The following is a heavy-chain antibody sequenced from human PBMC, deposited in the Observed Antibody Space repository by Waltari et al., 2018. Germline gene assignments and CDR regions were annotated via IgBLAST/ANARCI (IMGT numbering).Heavy chain of an antibody. V-gene: IGHV4-39*07. D-gene: IGHD2-2*01. J-gene: IGHJ4*02. CDR2: IYYSGRT. CDR1: GGSISSSSYY. Sequence: QLQLQESGPGLVKPSETLSLTCTVSGGSISSSSYYWGWIRQPPGKGLEWIGSIYYSGRTYYNPSLKSRVTISVDTSKNQFSLKLSSVTAADTAVYYCARDSTVLGYFDYWGQGTLVTVSS. CDR3: ARDSTVLGYFDY.